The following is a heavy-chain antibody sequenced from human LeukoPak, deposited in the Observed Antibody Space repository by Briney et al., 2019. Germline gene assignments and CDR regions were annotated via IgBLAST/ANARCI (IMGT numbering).Heavy chain of an antibody. CDR2: IFHSGST. CDR3: ARAPKYYFDSSASWYFDI. V-gene: IGHV4-4*02. J-gene: IGHJ2*01. CDR1: GGSISSSNW. D-gene: IGHD3-22*01. Sequence: PSGTLSLTCAVSGGSISSSNWWSWVRQTPGKGLEWIAEIFHSGSTNYNPSLKSRVTISLDESKNQFYLKLNSVTAADTAVYYCARAPKYYFDSSASWYFDIWGLGTLVAVSS.